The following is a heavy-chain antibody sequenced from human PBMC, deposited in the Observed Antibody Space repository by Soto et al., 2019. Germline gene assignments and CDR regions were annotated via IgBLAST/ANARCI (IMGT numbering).Heavy chain of an antibody. CDR3: ASTYDYDRSGYGTPHFDF. D-gene: IGHD3-22*01. Sequence: PGASMKTCCKGSGYSFTSYWHGWVRPMPGKGLEWMGIIYHGDSDTRYSPSFQGQVTISADKSISTAYLQWSSLKASDTAMYYCASTYDYDRSGYGTPHFDFWGQGTLVTVSS. CDR2: IYHGDSDT. CDR1: GYSFTSYW. V-gene: IGHV5-51*01. J-gene: IGHJ4*02.